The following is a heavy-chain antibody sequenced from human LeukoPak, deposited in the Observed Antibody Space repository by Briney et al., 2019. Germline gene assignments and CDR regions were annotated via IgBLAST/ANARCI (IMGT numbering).Heavy chain of an antibody. D-gene: IGHD1-26*01. CDR1: GFTFSSYA. Sequence: GGSLRLSCAASGFTFSSYAMSWVRQAPGKGLEWVSAISGSGGSTYYADSVKGRFTISGDNSKNTLYLQMNGLRAEDTAVYYCAKLMGATGSYFDYWGQGTLVTVSS. CDR2: ISGSGGST. V-gene: IGHV3-23*01. CDR3: AKLMGATGSYFDY. J-gene: IGHJ4*02.